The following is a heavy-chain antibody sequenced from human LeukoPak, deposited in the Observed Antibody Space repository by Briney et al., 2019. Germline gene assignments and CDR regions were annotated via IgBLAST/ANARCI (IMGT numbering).Heavy chain of an antibody. D-gene: IGHD2-2*02. CDR2: IYSGGNT. J-gene: IGHJ3*02. CDR3: AKYTERAFDI. Sequence: PGGSLRLSCAASGFTVSSKYMSWVRQAPGKGPEWVSVIYSGGNTYYADSVKGLFTISRDNSKNTLYLQMNSLRAEDTAVYYCAKYTERAFDIWGQGTMVTVSS. V-gene: IGHV3-53*01. CDR1: GFTVSSKY.